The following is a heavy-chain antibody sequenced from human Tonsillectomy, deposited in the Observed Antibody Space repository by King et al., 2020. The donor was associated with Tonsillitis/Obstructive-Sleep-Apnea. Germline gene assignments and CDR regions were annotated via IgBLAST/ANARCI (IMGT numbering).Heavy chain of an antibody. CDR2: IYPGDSHT. CDR3: ASQKKQDYYDSSGDDSFDI. CDR1: GYRFTSYW. D-gene: IGHD3-22*01. Sequence: VQLVESGAEVKKSGESLKISCKGSGYRFTSYWIGWVRQMPGKGLEWMGIIYPGDSHTRYSPSFQGQVTISADKSTSTAYLQWSSLKASDTAIYYCASQKKQDYYDSSGDDSFDIWGQGTMVTVSS. V-gene: IGHV5-51*01. J-gene: IGHJ3*02.